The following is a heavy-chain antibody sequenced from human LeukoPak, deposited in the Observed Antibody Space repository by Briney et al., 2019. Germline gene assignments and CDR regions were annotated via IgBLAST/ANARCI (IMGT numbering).Heavy chain of an antibody. Sequence: GGSLRLSCAASGFTFSSYEMNWVRQAPGKGLEWVSYISSSGSTIYYVDSVKGRFTISRDNAKNSLYLQMNSLRAEDTAVYYCARDSAGSGSYVGYFEYWGQGTLVTASS. CDR3: ARDSAGSGSYVGYFEY. CDR2: ISSSGSTI. D-gene: IGHD3-10*01. J-gene: IGHJ4*02. CDR1: GFTFSSYE. V-gene: IGHV3-48*03.